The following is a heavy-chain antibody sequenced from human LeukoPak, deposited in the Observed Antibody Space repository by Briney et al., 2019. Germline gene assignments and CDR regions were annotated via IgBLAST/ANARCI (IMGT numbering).Heavy chain of an antibody. CDR3: ARDSRRLNWFDP. Sequence: KPSETLSLTCAVYGGSFSGYYWSWIRQPPGKGLEWIGEINHSGSTNYNPSLKSRVTISVDTSKNQFSLKLSSVTAADTAVYYCARDSRRLNWFDPWGQGTLVTVSS. CDR2: INHSGST. J-gene: IGHJ5*02. CDR1: GGSFSGYY. V-gene: IGHV4-34*01. D-gene: IGHD6-13*01.